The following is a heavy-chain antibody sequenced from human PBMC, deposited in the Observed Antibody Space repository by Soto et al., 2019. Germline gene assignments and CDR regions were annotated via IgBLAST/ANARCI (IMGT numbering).Heavy chain of an antibody. CDR1: GFTFSHSA. Sequence: QMQLVQSGPEVKKPGTSVKVSCKASGFTFSHSAVQWVRQARGQRLEWIGWIVVNSGNTNFAQKFQERVTITRDMSTNTVYMELSSLRSEDTALYDCAANPRYTSGWYGASTSYYYGMDVWGQGTTVTVPS. V-gene: IGHV1-58*01. CDR2: IVVNSGNT. CDR3: AANPRYTSGWYGASTSYYYGMDV. J-gene: IGHJ6*02. D-gene: IGHD6-19*01.